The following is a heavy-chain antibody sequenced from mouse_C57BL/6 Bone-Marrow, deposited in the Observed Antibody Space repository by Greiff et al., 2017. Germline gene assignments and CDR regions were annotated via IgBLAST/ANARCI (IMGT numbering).Heavy chain of an antibody. Sequence: VQRVESGAELMKPGASVKLSCKATGYTFTGYWIEWVKQRPGHGLEWIGEILPGSGSTNYNEKFKGKATFTADTSSNTAYMPLRSLTTEESAIYDRERRRWIVAGFAYWGQGTMVTVSA. CDR3: ERRRWIVAGFAY. CDR2: ILPGSGST. V-gene: IGHV1-9*01. J-gene: IGHJ3*01. CDR1: GYTFTGYW. D-gene: IGHD1-3*01.